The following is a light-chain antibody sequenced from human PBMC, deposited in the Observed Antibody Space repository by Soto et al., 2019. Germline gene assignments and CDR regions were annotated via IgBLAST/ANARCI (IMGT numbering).Light chain of an antibody. J-gene: IGKJ5*01. CDR2: GAS. Sequence: ESGLTQSPGTLSLSPGERATLSCRASQSVSNNYLAWYQQKPGQAPRLLIYGASTRATGIPARFSGSGSGTEFTLTISSLQSEDFAVYYCQQYNNWPPVTFGQGTRLEIK. V-gene: IGKV3-15*01. CDR3: QQYNNWPPVT. CDR1: QSVSNN.